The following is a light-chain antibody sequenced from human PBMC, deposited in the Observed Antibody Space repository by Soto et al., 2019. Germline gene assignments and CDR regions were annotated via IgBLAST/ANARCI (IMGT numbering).Light chain of an antibody. CDR2: GAS. Sequence: EIVLMRSPGTLSWSKGERATLSCRASQSVSSSYLAWYQQKPSQAPRLLMYGASSRATGIPDRFSGSGSGTDFTLTISRLEPEDFALYYCQQYRTFGQGTKV. CDR1: QSVSSSY. V-gene: IGKV3-20*01. J-gene: IGKJ1*01. CDR3: QQYRT.